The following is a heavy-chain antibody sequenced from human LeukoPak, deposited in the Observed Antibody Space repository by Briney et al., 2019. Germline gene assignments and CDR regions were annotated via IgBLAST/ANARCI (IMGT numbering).Heavy chain of an antibody. CDR2: ISSSGYI. V-gene: IGHV3-21*06. CDR3: ARDPDIVVVPPADAFDV. D-gene: IGHD2-2*01. J-gene: IGHJ3*01. CDR1: GFSFGSYS. Sequence: GSLRLSCAASGFSFGSYSMNWVRQAPGKGLEWVSSISSSGYIYYADSMKGRFTISRDSAKNSLSLQMNSLRAEDTAVYYCARDPDIVVVPPADAFDVWGQGTMVTVSS.